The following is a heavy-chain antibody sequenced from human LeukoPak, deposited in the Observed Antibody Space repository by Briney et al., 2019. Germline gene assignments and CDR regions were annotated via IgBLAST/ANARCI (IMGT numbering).Heavy chain of an antibody. D-gene: IGHD1-26*01. V-gene: IGHV3-21*01. CDR2: ITSSSTYI. CDR1: GFTFSNYN. Sequence: GGSLRLSCAASGFTFSNYNMNWVRQAPGKGLEWVSSITSSSTYIYYADSVKGRFTISRDNAKNSLYLQMNSLRAEDTAVYYCARDPYSGNYGAYYYYYMDVWGKGTTVTISS. J-gene: IGHJ6*03. CDR3: ARDPYSGNYGAYYYYYMDV.